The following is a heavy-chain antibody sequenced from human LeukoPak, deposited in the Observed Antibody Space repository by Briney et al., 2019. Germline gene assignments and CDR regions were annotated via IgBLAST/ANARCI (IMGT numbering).Heavy chain of an antibody. D-gene: IGHD2-2*01. CDR2: IYYSGRT. CDR3: ARETPGYCSSTSCYLGVWFDP. CDR1: GGSVSSGSYY. Sequence: SQTLSLTCTVSGGSVSSGSYYWSWIRQPPGKGLEWIGYIYYSGRTNYNPSLKSRVTISVDTSKNQFSLKLSSVTAADTAVYYCARETPGYCSSTSCYLGVWFDPWGQGTLVTVSS. J-gene: IGHJ5*02. V-gene: IGHV4-61*01.